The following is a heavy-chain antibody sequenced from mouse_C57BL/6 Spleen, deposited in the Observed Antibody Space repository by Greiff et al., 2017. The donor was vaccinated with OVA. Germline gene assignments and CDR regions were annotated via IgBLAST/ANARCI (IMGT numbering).Heavy chain of an antibody. D-gene: IGHD1-1*01. Sequence: VQLQQSGAELVRPGASVKLSCTASGFNIKDDYMHWVKQRPEQGLEWIGWIDPENGDTEYASKFQGKATITADTSSNTAYLQLSSLTSEDTAVYYCTTPYGSIYPYFDYWGQGTTLTVSS. CDR2: IDPENGDT. CDR3: TTPYGSIYPYFDY. J-gene: IGHJ2*01. CDR1: GFNIKDDY. V-gene: IGHV14-4*01.